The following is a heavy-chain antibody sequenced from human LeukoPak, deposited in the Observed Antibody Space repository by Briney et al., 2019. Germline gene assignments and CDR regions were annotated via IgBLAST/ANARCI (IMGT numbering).Heavy chain of an antibody. CDR2: INHSGST. D-gene: IGHD6-19*01. V-gene: IGHV4-34*01. CDR1: GVSFSGYY. J-gene: IGHJ6*02. CDR3: ARVMQQWLVNYYYYGMDV. Sequence: SETLSLTCAVYGVSFSGYYWSWIRQPPGKGLEWIGEINHSGSTNYNPSLKSRVTISVDTSKNQFSLKLSSVTAADTAVYYCARVMQQWLVNYYYYGMDVWGQGTTVTVSS.